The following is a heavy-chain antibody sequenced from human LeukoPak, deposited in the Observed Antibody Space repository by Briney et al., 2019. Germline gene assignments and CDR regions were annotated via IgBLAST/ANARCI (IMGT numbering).Heavy chain of an antibody. D-gene: IGHD4-17*01. CDR3: TRRHVYGDYGGAYFDY. V-gene: IGHV3-73*01. J-gene: IGHJ4*02. CDR1: GFTFSGSA. CDR2: IRSKANSYAT. Sequence: PGGSLRLSCAASGFTFSGSAMHWVRQASGKGLEWVGRIRSKANSYATAYAASVKGRFTISRDDSKNTAYLQVNSLKTEDTAVYYCTRRHVYGDYGGAYFDYWGQGTLVTVSS.